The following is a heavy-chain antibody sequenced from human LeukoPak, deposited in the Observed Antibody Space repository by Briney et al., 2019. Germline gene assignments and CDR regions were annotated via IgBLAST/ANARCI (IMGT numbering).Heavy chain of an antibody. CDR2: VNGGNGNT. Sequence: ASVKVSCKASGYSFTTYTMHWVRQAPGQRLEWMDWVNGGNGNTEYSEKFQGRLTIGRDTSASTAYMELSSLKSEDTAVYYCARPKYTTSSFDHHYGLDVWGQGTRVIVSS. D-gene: IGHD2-2*02. CDR1: GYSFTTYT. J-gene: IGHJ6*02. CDR3: ARPKYTTSSFDHHYGLDV. V-gene: IGHV1-3*01.